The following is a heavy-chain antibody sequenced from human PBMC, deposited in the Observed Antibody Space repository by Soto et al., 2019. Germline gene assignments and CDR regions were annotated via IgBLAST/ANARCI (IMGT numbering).Heavy chain of an antibody. J-gene: IGHJ4*02. CDR2: ISPHNRNT. CDR1: GYTFGHFY. CDR3: ARDEGGYDILTGYYKAHHFDQ. V-gene: IGHV1-18*01. Sequence: QVQLVQSGAEVKRPGDSVKVSCQASGYTFGHFYITWVRQAPGQGLEWMGAISPHNRNTNYAEKFRGRVTMTTDTSTTTAYMELRSLRSDDTAVYYCARDEGGYDILTGYYKAHHFDQWGQGALVTFSS. D-gene: IGHD3-9*01.